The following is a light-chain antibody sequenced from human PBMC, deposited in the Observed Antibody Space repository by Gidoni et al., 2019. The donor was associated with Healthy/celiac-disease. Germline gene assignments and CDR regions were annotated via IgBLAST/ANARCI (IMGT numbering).Light chain of an antibody. CDR2: AAS. J-gene: IGKJ2*01. CDR1: QGISSY. V-gene: IGKV1-9*01. CDR3: QQVNSYPYT. Sequence: IQLTQSPSSLSASVGDRVTITCRASQGISSYLAWYQQKPGNAPKLLIYAASTLQSGVPSRFSGSGSGTDFTLTIGSLQTEDFATYYCQQVNSYPYTFGQGTKLEIK.